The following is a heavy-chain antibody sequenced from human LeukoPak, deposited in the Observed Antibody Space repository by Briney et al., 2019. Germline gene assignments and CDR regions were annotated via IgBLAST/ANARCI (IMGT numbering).Heavy chain of an antibody. V-gene: IGHV1-69*04. CDR2: IIPILGIA. D-gene: IGHD4-17*01. CDR3: ARVALGDSGDSYFDY. Sequence: SVKVSCKASGGTFSSYAISWVRQAPGQGLEWMGRIIPILGIANYAQKFQGRVTITADKSTSTAYMELSSLRSEDTAVYYCARVALGDSGDSYFDYWGQGTLVTVSS. J-gene: IGHJ4*02. CDR1: GGTFSSYA.